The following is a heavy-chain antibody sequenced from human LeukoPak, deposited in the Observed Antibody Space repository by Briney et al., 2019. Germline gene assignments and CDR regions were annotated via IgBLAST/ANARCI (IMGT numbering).Heavy chain of an antibody. V-gene: IGHV3-7*01. D-gene: IGHD3-3*01. J-gene: IGHJ4*02. Sequence: GESLRLSCAASGFSFSSYWMTWVRQAPGKGLEWVANIKQDGTEKYSVDSVKGRFTISRDNAKNSLYLQMNSVRAEDTAVYYCVRDFRFLDDYWGQGTLVSVSS. CDR3: VRDFRFLDDY. CDR1: GFSFSSYW. CDR2: IKQDGTEK.